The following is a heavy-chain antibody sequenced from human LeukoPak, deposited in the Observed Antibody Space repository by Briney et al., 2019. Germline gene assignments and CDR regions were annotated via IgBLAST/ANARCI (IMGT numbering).Heavy chain of an antibody. CDR2: IYYSGST. Sequence: PSETLSLTCTVSGGSISSSSYYWGWIRQPPGKGLEWIGSIYYSGSTYYNPSLKSRVTISVDTSKNQFSLKLSSVTAADTAVYYCARQRSGSAFDYWGQGTLVTVSS. CDR1: GGSISSSSYY. J-gene: IGHJ4*02. CDR3: ARQRSGSAFDY. D-gene: IGHD3-22*01. V-gene: IGHV4-39*01.